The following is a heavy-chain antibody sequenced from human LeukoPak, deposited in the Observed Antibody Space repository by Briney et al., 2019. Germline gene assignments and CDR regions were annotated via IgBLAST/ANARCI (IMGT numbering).Heavy chain of an antibody. CDR1: GFTFSSYN. Sequence: PGGSLRLSCAASGFTFSSYNMNWVRQAPGKGLERVSSISSSSYIYYADSVKGRFTISRDNAKNSLYLQMNSLRAEDTAVYYCARDSGNSGSYFPSDYWGQGTLVTVSS. J-gene: IGHJ4*02. D-gene: IGHD1-26*01. V-gene: IGHV3-21*01. CDR2: ISSSSYI. CDR3: ARDSGNSGSYFPSDY.